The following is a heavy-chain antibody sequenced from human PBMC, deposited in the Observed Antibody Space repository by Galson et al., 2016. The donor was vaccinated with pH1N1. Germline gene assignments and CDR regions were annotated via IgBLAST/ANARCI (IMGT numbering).Heavy chain of an antibody. D-gene: IGHD4-23*01. CDR1: GFTFDDHG. CDR3: ARENSEGFDY. CDR2: INWNGGRK. Sequence: SLRLSCAASGFTFDDHGMSWVRQVPGKGLESVCGINWNGGRKECGDSVKGRFTIFRDNAKNFVYLQMNSLRVEDTALYYCARENSEGFDYWGQGTLVTVSS. V-gene: IGHV3-20*04. J-gene: IGHJ4*02.